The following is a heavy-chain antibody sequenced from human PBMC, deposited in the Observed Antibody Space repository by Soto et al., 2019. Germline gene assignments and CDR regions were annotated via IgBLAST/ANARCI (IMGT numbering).Heavy chain of an antibody. CDR1: GFTFSDHY. CDR3: VRVGEGLYAIDH. CDR2: IRNKANSYTT. V-gene: IGHV3-72*01. D-gene: IGHD2-8*01. Sequence: GGSLRLSCAASGFTFSDHYMEWVRQAPGKGLEWVGRIRNKANSYTTEYAASVKGRFTISRDASENSLYLQMNSLKTEDTAVYYCVRVGEGLYAIDHWGQGTLVTVSS. J-gene: IGHJ4*02.